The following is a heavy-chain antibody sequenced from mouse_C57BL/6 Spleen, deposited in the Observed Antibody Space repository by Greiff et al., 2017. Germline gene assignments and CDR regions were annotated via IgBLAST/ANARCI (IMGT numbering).Heavy chain of an antibody. CDR2: IYPGSGNT. CDR3: ARGGVGYFDY. V-gene: IGHV1-76*01. J-gene: IGHJ2*01. Sequence: VQLQQSGAELVRPGASVKLSCKASGYTFTDYYINWVKQRPGQGLEWIARIYPGSGNTYYNEKFKGKATLTAEKSSSTAYMQLSSLTSEDSAVYFCARGGVGYFDYWGQGTTLTVSS. CDR1: GYTFTDYY.